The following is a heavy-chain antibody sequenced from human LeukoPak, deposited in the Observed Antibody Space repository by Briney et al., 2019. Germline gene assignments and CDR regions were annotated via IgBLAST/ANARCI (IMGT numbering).Heavy chain of an antibody. D-gene: IGHD4-11*01. Sequence: GGSLRLSCAASGFTFSNYAMSWVRQAPGKGLEWVSAISGSGVTTYYADSVKGRFTISRDNPKNNLYLQMKSLRAEDTAVYYCAKDQLTTVTTSFDYWGQGTLVTVSS. CDR3: AKDQLTTVTTSFDY. CDR1: GFTFSNYA. CDR2: ISGSGVTT. J-gene: IGHJ4*02. V-gene: IGHV3-23*01.